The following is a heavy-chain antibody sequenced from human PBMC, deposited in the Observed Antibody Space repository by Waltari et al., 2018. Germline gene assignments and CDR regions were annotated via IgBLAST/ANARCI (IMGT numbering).Heavy chain of an antibody. CDR2: IWYDGSNK. D-gene: IGHD1-1*01. J-gene: IGHJ4*02. CDR3: AKDRRYNWNDGDPSYFDY. V-gene: IGHV3-30*02. Sequence: QVQLVESGGGVVQPGGSLSLSCAASGFTLRSYGGHWVPQAPGKGLEWVAFIWYDGSNKYYADSVKGRFTISRDNSKNTLYLQMDSLRAEDTAVYYCAKDRRYNWNDGDPSYFDYWGQGTLVTVSS. CDR1: GFTLRSYG.